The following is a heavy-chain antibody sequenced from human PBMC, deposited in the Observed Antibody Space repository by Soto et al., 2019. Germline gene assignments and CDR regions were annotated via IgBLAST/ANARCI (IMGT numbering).Heavy chain of an antibody. CDR1: GFTFSSYG. CDR2: ISYDGSNK. J-gene: IGHJ6*02. D-gene: IGHD3-3*01. V-gene: IGHV3-30*18. CDR3: AKDIRFLEWTPFGTDV. Sequence: SLRLSCAASGFTFSSYGMHWVRQAPGKGLEWVAVISYDGSNKYYADSVKGRFTISRDNSKNTLYLQMNSLRAEDTAVYYCAKDIRFLEWTPFGTDVWGQGT.